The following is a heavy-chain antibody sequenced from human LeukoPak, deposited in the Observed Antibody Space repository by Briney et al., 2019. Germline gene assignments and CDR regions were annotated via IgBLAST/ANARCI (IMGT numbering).Heavy chain of an antibody. CDR1: GFTFSSYA. D-gene: IGHD3-3*01. Sequence: GGSLRLSCAASGFTFSSYAMSWVRQAPGKGLEWVSAISGSGGSTYYADSVKGRFAISRDNSKNTLYLQMNSLRAEDTAVYYCAKSGYDFWSGYSYWGQGTLVTVSS. J-gene: IGHJ4*02. CDR2: ISGSGGST. CDR3: AKSGYDFWSGYSY. V-gene: IGHV3-23*01.